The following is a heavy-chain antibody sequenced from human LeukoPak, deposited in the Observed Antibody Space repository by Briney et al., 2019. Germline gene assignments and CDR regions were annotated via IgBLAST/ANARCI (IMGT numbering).Heavy chain of an antibody. Sequence: PSETLSLTCTVSGGSISSYYWSWIRQPPGKELEWIGYIYYSGSTNYNPSLKSRVTISVDTSKNQFSLKLSSVTAADTAVYYRARELSGAGFDYWGQGTLVTVSS. CDR1: GGSISSYY. D-gene: IGHD6-19*01. CDR3: ARELSGAGFDY. V-gene: IGHV4-59*01. CDR2: IYYSGST. J-gene: IGHJ4*02.